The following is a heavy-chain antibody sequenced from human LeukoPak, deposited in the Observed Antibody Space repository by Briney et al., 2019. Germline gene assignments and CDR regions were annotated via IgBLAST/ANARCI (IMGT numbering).Heavy chain of an antibody. CDR1: GFTFSSYG. J-gene: IGHJ4*02. D-gene: IGHD6-19*01. CDR3: AKDFSWYSSDLRPSYFDY. CDR2: ISYDGSNK. V-gene: IGHV3-30*18. Sequence: GRSLRLSCAASGFTFSSYGMHWVRQAPGKGLEWVAVISYDGSNKYYADSVKGRFTISRDNSKNTLYLQMTSLRAEDPAVYYCAKDFSWYSSDLRPSYFDYWGQGTLVTVSS.